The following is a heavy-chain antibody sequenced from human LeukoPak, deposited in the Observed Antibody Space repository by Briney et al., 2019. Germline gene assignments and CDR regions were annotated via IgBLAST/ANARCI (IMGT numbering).Heavy chain of an antibody. CDR2: IYYSGST. CDR3: ARHGAGGTGYYHGLDV. V-gene: IGHV4-59*08. D-gene: IGHD6-13*01. Sequence: SETLSLTCTVSRGSISSYYWSWIRQPPGKGLEWIGYIYYSGSTNYSPSLKGRATISVDTSKSQFSLKLSSVTAADTAVYYCARHGAGGTGYYHGLDVWGQGTTVTVSS. J-gene: IGHJ6*02. CDR1: RGSISSYY.